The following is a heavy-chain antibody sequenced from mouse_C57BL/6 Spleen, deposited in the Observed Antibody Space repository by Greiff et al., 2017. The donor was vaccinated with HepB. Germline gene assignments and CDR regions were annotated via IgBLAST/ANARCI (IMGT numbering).Heavy chain of an antibody. CDR3: ARRDYEGGAWFAY. D-gene: IGHD2-4*01. V-gene: IGHV5-17*01. CDR1: GFTFSDYG. CDR2: ISSGSSTI. J-gene: IGHJ3*01. Sequence: EVQRVESGGGLVKPGGSLKLSCAASGFTFSDYGMHWVRQAPEKGLEWVAYISSGSSTIYYADTVKGRFTISRDNAKNTLFLQMTSLRSEDTAMYYCARRDYEGGAWFAYWGQGTLVAVSA.